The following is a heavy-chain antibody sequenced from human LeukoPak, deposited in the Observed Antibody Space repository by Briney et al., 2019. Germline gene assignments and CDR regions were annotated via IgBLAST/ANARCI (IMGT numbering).Heavy chain of an antibody. V-gene: IGHV1-46*01. J-gene: IGHJ5*02. CDR3: ARDGGLDYDFWTRNWFDP. D-gene: IGHD3-3*01. CDR1: GYTFTSYY. CDR2: INPSGGST. Sequence: ASVKVSCKASGYTFTSYYMHWVRQAPGQGLERMGIINPSGGSTSYAQKFQGRVTMTRDTSTSTVYMELSSLRSEDTAVYYCARDGGLDYDFWTRNWFDPWGQGTLVTVSS.